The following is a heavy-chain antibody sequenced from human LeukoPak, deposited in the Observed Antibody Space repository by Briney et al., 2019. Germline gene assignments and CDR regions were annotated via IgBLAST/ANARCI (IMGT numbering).Heavy chain of an antibody. CDR1: GGTFSSYA. CDR2: IIPIFGTA. Sequence: ASVKVSCKASGGTFSSYAISRVRQAPGQGLEWMGGIIPIFGTASYAQTFQGRVTITADESTSTAYMELSSLRSEDTAVYYCARGVLELRRGMGWFDPWGQGTLVTVSS. V-gene: IGHV1-69*01. J-gene: IGHJ5*02. D-gene: IGHD1-7*01. CDR3: ARGVLELRRGMGWFDP.